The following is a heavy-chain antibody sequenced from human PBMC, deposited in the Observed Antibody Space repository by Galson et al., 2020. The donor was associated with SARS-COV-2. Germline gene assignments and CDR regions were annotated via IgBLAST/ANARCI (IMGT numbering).Heavy chain of an antibody. CDR2: ISWKSGSI. Sequence: SLTLSCAASGFPYDDYAMHGVRPAPGKGLAGVSGISWKSGSIGYEDSVKGRFPISRDNAQNALYLQMNSLRVEDTALYYCAKVGTAGTTAVDYWGQGTLVTVSS. CDR1: GFPYDDYA. CDR3: AKVGTAGTTAVDY. J-gene: IGHJ4*02. V-gene: IGHV3-9*01. D-gene: IGHD1-1*01.